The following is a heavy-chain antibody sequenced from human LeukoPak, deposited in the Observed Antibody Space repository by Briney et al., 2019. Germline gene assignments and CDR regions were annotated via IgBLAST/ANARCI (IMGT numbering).Heavy chain of an antibody. CDR2: IKEAGSEK. CDR1: GFTFSNYW. Sequence: GGSLRLSCAASGFTFSNYWMSLVRQAPGKGLEFMANIKEAGSEKYYVDSVKGRFTISRDNDKNLVHLQMNSLRAEDTAVYYCTRDFSLSSGWYSFIDYWGQGTLVTVSS. V-gene: IGHV3-7*01. J-gene: IGHJ4*02. D-gene: IGHD6-19*01. CDR3: TRDFSLSSGWYSFIDY.